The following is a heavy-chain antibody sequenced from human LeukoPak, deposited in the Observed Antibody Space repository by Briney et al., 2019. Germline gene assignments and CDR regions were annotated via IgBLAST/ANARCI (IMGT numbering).Heavy chain of an antibody. CDR2: INISGST. CDR1: GGSFSGYY. CDR3: ARGLYYYGSGSYYTIWFDP. Sequence: SETLSLTCAVYGGSFSGYYGSWIRQPPGKGLEWIGEINISGSTNYNPSLKSRDTISVDTSKDQCSLNLSSVTAADTAVYYCARGLYYYGSGSYYTIWFDPWGQGTLVTVSS. D-gene: IGHD3-10*01. V-gene: IGHV4-34*01. J-gene: IGHJ5*02.